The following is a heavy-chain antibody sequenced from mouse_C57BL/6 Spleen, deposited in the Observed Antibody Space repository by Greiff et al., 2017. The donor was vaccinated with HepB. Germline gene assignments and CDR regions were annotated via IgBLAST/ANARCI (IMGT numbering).Heavy chain of an antibody. J-gene: IGHJ2*01. D-gene: IGHD1-1*01. CDR3: ASDGNYYGSVLDY. Sequence: VQLQQSGAELVKPGASVKMSCKASGYTFTSYWITWVKQRPGQGLEWIGDIYPGSGSTNYNEKFKSKATLTVDTSSSTAFMHLSSLTSEDSAVYCYASDGNYYGSVLDYWGQGTTLTVSS. CDR2: IYPGSGST. CDR1: GYTFTSYW. V-gene: IGHV1-55*01.